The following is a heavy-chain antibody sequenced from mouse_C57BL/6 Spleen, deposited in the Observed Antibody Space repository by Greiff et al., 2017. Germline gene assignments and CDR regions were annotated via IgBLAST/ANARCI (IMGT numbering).Heavy chain of an antibody. CDR3: ARTAIYDGYAC. V-gene: IGHV1-50*01. Sequence: QVHVKQSGAELVKPGASVKLSCKASGYTFTSYWMQWVKQRPGQGLEWIGEIDPSDSYTNYNQKFKGKATVTVYTSSSTAYMQLSSLTSEDSAVYYCARTAIYDGYACWGQGTSVTVSS. CDR2: IDPSDSYT. CDR1: GYTFTSYW. J-gene: IGHJ4*01. D-gene: IGHD2-3*01.